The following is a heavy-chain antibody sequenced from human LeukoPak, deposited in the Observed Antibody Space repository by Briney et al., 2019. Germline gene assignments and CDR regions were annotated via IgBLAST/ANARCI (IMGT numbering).Heavy chain of an antibody. CDR1: GFTFLIKS. CDR3: ARAAIVGATNFDY. V-gene: IGHV3-21*01. CDR2: ISSSSTYI. Sequence: GGFLSLSWAASGFTFLIKSMNWVSQAPGKGLEWDSSISSSSTYIYYAVSVKGRFTFSRDNAKDSLYLQMNSLRAEDTAVYYCARAAIVGATNFDYWGQGTLVTVSA. D-gene: IGHD1-26*01. J-gene: IGHJ4*02.